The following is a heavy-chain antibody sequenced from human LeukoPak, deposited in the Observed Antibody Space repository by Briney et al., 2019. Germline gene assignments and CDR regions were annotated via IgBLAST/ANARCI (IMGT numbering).Heavy chain of an antibody. CDR1: GFTFSSYS. Sequence: GGSLRLSCAASGFTFSSYSMNWVRQAPGMGLEGVSYISSSSSTIYYADSVKGRFTISRDNAKNSLYLQMNSLRDEDTAVYYCAYCGGDCSSPFDYWGQGTLVTVSS. CDR3: AYCGGDCSSPFDY. V-gene: IGHV3-48*02. J-gene: IGHJ4*02. CDR2: ISSSSSTI. D-gene: IGHD2-21*02.